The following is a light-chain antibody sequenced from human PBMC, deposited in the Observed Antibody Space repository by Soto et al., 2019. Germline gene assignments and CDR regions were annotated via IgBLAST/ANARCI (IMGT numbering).Light chain of an antibody. Sequence: EIVLTQSPATLSLSPGERATLSCRASQSVSSYLAWYQQKPGQAPRLLIYDASNRATGITARFSGSGSGTDFTLTISSLEPADFAVYYCQQRSNWPRTCGQGTKVESK. CDR2: DAS. CDR1: QSVSSY. J-gene: IGKJ1*01. V-gene: IGKV3-11*01. CDR3: QQRSNWPRT.